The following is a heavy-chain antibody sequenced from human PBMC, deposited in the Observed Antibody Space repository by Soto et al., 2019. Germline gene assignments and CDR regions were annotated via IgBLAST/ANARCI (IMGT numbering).Heavy chain of an antibody. D-gene: IGHD6-13*01. CDR2: MNPNSGNT. Sequence: ASVKVSCKASGYTFTSYDINWVRQATGQGLEWMGWMNPNSGNTGYAQKFQGRVTMTRNTSISTAYMELSSLRSEDTAVYYCARGVIAAAGEIVYYYYMDVWGKGTTVTVSS. CDR3: ARGVIAAAGEIVYYYYMDV. J-gene: IGHJ6*03. V-gene: IGHV1-8*01. CDR1: GYTFTSYD.